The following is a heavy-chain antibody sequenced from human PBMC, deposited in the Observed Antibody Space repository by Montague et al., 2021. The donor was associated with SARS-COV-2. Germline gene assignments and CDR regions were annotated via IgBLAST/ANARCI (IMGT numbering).Heavy chain of an antibody. CDR3: ASYRDYGDYY. CDR2: IHHSGNT. CDR1: GGSVSSGGYS. D-gene: IGHD4-17*01. J-gene: IGHJ4*02. V-gene: IGHV4-30-2*01. Sequence: TLSLTCAVSGGSVSSGGYSWYWIREAPGKGLEWIGHIHHSGNTYYNPSLESRVTISGDRPKNQFSLKVTSITAADTAVYYCASYRDYGDYYWGQGTLVNGSS.